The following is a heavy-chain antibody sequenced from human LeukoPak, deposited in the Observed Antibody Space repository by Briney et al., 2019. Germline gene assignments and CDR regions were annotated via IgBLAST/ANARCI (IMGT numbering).Heavy chain of an antibody. D-gene: IGHD3-10*01. Sequence: GASVKVSCKASGYTFTSYGISWVRQAPGQGLEWMGWISAYNGNTNYAQKLQGRVTMTTDTSTSTAYMELRSLRSDDTAVYYCASDKTNFGELWDWYFDLWGRGTLVTVSS. CDR2: ISAYNGNT. CDR1: GYTFTSYG. J-gene: IGHJ2*01. CDR3: ASDKTNFGELWDWYFDL. V-gene: IGHV1-18*01.